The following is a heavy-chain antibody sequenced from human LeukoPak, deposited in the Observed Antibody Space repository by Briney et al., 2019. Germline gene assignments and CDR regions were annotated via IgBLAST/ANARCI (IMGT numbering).Heavy chain of an antibody. CDR2: ILYSGNT. D-gene: IGHD4-17*01. CDR3: VRVASLWVTTI. Sequence: SETLSLTCTVSGGSISSFYWSWIRQPPGKGLEWIGYILYSGNTNYNPSLKSRVTISLDTSKNRFSLKLSSVTAADTAVYYCVRVASLWVTTIWGQGTMVTVSS. V-gene: IGHV4-59*01. J-gene: IGHJ3*02. CDR1: GGSISSFY.